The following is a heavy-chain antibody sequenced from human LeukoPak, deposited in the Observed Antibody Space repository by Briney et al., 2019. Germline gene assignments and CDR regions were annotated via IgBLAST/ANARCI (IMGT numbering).Heavy chain of an antibody. V-gene: IGHV3-13*01. CDR1: GFTFSSYD. J-gene: IGHJ4*02. Sequence: GGSLRLSCAASGFTFSSYDMHWVRQGTGKGLEWVSAIGTAGDTYYPGSVKGRFTISKENAKNSLYLQMNSLRAGDTAVYYCARAPGYCSSTSCYSLDYWGQGTLVTVSS. D-gene: IGHD2-2*01. CDR2: IGTAGDT. CDR3: ARAPGYCSSTSCYSLDY.